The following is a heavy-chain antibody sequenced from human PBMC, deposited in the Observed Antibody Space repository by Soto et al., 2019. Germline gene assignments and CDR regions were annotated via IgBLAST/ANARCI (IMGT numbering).Heavy chain of an antibody. V-gene: IGHV3-30*18. J-gene: IGHJ4*02. CDR2: ISYDGSNK. CDR1: GFTFSSYG. Sequence: PGGSLRLSCSASGFTFSSYGMHWVRQAPGKGLEWVAVISYDGSNKYYADSVKGRFTISRDNSKNTLYLQMNSLRAEDTAVYYCAKDHGLDYWGQGTLVTV. D-gene: IGHD5-12*01. CDR3: AKDHGLDY.